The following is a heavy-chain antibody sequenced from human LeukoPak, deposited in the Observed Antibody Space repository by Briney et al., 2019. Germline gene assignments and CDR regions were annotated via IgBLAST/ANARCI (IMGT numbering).Heavy chain of an antibody. Sequence: GGSLRLSCAASGFTFSSYSMNWVRQAPGKGLEWVSSISSSSSYIYYADSVKGRFTISRDNAKNSLYLQMNSLRAEDTAVYYCARDMEFWSGYYPAALDYWGQGTLVTVPS. V-gene: IGHV3-21*01. D-gene: IGHD3-3*01. CDR3: ARDMEFWSGYYPAALDY. CDR2: ISSSSSYI. J-gene: IGHJ4*02. CDR1: GFTFSSYS.